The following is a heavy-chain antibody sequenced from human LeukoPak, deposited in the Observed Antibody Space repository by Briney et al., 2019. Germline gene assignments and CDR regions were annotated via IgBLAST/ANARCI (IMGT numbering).Heavy chain of an antibody. V-gene: IGHV4-39*01. CDR3: VSGSSWYHYFDY. Sequence: SETLSLTCTVSGGSISSSSYYWGWIRQPPGKGLEWIGGIYYSGSTYYNPSLKSRVTISVDTSKNQFSLKLSSVTAADTAVYYCVSGSSWYHYFDYWGQGTLVTVSS. CDR1: GGSISSSSYY. J-gene: IGHJ4*02. CDR2: IYYSGST. D-gene: IGHD6-13*01.